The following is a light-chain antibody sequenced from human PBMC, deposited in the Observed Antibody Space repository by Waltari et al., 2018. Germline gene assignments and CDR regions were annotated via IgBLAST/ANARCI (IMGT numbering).Light chain of an antibody. V-gene: IGKV1-12*01. CDR1: QDISSW. Sequence: DIQMTQSPSSVSASVGDRVTITFRASQDISSWLAWYQQQPGKAPKLLIYAASSLQSGVPSRFSGSGSGTDFTLTISSLQPEDFATYYCQQANSFPLLTFGGGTKVELK. CDR2: AAS. J-gene: IGKJ4*01. CDR3: QQANSFPLLT.